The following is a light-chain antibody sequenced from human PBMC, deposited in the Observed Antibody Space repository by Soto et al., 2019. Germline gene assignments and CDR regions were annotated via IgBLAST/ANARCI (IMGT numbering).Light chain of an antibody. CDR3: QQYNGYSRT. CDR2: EAS. CDR1: QSISGS. Sequence: DIQMTQSPSMLSASVGDRITITCRASQSISGSLAWYQQKPGIAPKLLIYEASIANSGVPSRFRGSGSGTEFSLTISSLQPDDFATYYCQQYNGYSRTFGQGTKVEIK. J-gene: IGKJ1*01. V-gene: IGKV1-5*03.